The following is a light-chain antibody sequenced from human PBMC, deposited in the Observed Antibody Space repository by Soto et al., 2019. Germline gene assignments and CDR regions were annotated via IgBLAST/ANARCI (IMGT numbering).Light chain of an antibody. CDR3: CSYTCSTAAH. V-gene: IGLV2-14*01. J-gene: IGLJ1*01. Sequence: QSVLTQPPSVSGAPGQRVTISCTGTSSDVGGYNYVSWYQQHPGKAPKLIIYAVTNRPSCVSIRSSGSKSGNTASLPISGLQAEDEADYSSCSYTCSTAAHFGSGTTATVL. CDR1: SSDVGGYNY. CDR2: AVT.